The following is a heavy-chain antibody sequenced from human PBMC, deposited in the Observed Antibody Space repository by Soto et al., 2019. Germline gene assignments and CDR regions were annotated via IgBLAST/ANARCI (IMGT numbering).Heavy chain of an antibody. D-gene: IGHD3-3*01. Sequence: QITLKASGPALLKPTQTLTLTCTFSGFSLDSSSVAVGWIRQPPGKALEWLALIYWNNRKAYRPSLKSRLTITQDPSKLQLVRTRTIMDPVDTTAYYCAHTVPPPLFSDSWGQGIVVTVSS. J-gene: IGHJ4*02. CDR2: IYWNNRK. CDR1: GFSLDSSSVA. V-gene: IGHV2-5*01. CDR3: AHTVPPPLFSDS.